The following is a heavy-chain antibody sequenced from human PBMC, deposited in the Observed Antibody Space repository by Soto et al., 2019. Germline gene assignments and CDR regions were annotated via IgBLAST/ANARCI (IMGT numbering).Heavy chain of an antibody. CDR2: ISYDGSSK. D-gene: IGHD3-10*01. J-gene: IGHJ4*02. CDR1: GFTFNNYG. Sequence: GGSLRLSCAASGFTFNNYGIHWVRQAPGKGLEWVARISYDGSSKYYADSVKGRFTISRDNSKNTLYLQMNSLRAEDTAVYYCAKAFLGRGRTIDFWGQGTLVTVSS. CDR3: AKAFLGRGRTIDF. V-gene: IGHV3-30*18.